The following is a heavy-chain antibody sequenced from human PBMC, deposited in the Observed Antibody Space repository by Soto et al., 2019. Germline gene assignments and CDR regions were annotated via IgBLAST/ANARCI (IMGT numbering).Heavy chain of an antibody. J-gene: IGHJ5*02. V-gene: IGHV3-30*18. CDR1: GFPFTTHF. Sequence: GGSLSLSCAASGFPFTTHFMHWVRQVPGKGLEWVAFISHDGNNKYYADSLKGRFTISRDNSKNTLSLEVNSLKVEDTAVYYCAKDALFSALTDPRSPPHHWGQGTLVTVPQ. D-gene: IGHD1-20*01. CDR3: AKDALFSALTDPRSPPHH. CDR2: ISHDGNNK.